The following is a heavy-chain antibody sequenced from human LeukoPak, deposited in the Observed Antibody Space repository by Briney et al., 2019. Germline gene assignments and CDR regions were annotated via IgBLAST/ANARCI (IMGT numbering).Heavy chain of an antibody. CDR3: ARSLVVGATYPYH. CDR1: GFTFSSYG. J-gene: IGHJ5*02. D-gene: IGHD1-26*01. V-gene: IGHV3-48*01. Sequence: AGGSLRLSCAASGFTFSSYGMTWVRQAPGKGLEWVSYISSSSSTIYYADSVKGRFTISRDNAKNSLYLQLNSLRAEDTAVYYCARSLVVGATYPYHWSQGTLVTVSS. CDR2: ISSSSSTI.